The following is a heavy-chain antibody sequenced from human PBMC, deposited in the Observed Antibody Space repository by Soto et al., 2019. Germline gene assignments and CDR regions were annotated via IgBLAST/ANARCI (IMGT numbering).Heavy chain of an antibody. CDR1: GVTFTSYA. Sequence: PGGSLRLSCAASGVTFTSYAMTWVRQVPGEGLQWVSSISKSGDSTYYADSVKGRFTTSRDNSKNTLYLQMNSLRAEDTAMYYCAKGSFGFDYWGQGTLVTVSS. CDR3: AKGSFGFDY. D-gene: IGHD3-10*01. CDR2: ISKSGDST. V-gene: IGHV3-23*01. J-gene: IGHJ4*02.